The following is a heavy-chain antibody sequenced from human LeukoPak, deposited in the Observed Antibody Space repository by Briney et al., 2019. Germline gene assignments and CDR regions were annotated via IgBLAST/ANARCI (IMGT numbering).Heavy chain of an antibody. CDR1: GFTFSSYA. CDR3: AKGITMVRGVIIGPYYYYGMDV. D-gene: IGHD3-10*01. Sequence: GGSLRLSCAASGFTFSSYAMSWVRQAPGKGLEWVSAISGSGGSTYYADSVKGRFTISRDNSKNTLYLQMNSLRAEDTAVYYCAKGITMVRGVIIGPYYYYGMDVWGQGTTVTVSS. J-gene: IGHJ6*02. CDR2: ISGSGGST. V-gene: IGHV3-23*01.